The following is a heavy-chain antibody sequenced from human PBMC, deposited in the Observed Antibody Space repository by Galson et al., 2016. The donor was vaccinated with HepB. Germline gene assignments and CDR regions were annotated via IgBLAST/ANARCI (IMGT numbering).Heavy chain of an antibody. CDR3: AHRRSGLRVFGVIKDAFDL. V-gene: IGHV2-5*02. Sequence: PALVKPTQTLTLTCTFSGFSLPTSGVGVGWIRQPAGKALEWLALIYWDDDKRYSPSLKNRLTITKDTSKNQVVLTMTNMDPLDTGTYYCAHRRSGLRVFGVIKDAFDLWGQGTLVTVSS. D-gene: IGHD3-3*01. J-gene: IGHJ4*02. CDR1: GFSLPTSGVG. CDR2: IYWDDDK.